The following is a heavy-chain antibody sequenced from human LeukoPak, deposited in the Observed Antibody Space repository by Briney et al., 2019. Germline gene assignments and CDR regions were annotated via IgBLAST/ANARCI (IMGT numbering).Heavy chain of an antibody. CDR3: ARDNSVGDVAWWFDP. J-gene: IGHJ5*02. V-gene: IGHV1-46*01. CDR1: GYTFINNW. Sequence: GASVKVSCKASGYTFINNWMHWVRQAPGQGIEWIGLINPTGTRTGYAQRFQGRVTTTRDMSTSTDYMELSSLRSEDTAIYYCARDNSVGDVAWWFDPWGQGTLVTVST. D-gene: IGHD1-26*01. CDR2: INPTGTRT.